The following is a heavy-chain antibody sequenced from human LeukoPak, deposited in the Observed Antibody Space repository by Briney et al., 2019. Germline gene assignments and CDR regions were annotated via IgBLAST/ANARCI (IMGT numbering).Heavy chain of an antibody. Sequence: PGGSLRLSCAASGFTFGTYEMNWVRQAPGKGLEWVSYIINSGGTIYYTDSVQGRFTISRDNARNSLFLQMNSLRDEDTAVYYCARVGRGVYGMDVWGQGTTVTVSS. V-gene: IGHV3-48*03. CDR1: GFTFGTYE. J-gene: IGHJ6*02. D-gene: IGHD3-10*01. CDR3: ARVGRGVYGMDV. CDR2: IINSGGTI.